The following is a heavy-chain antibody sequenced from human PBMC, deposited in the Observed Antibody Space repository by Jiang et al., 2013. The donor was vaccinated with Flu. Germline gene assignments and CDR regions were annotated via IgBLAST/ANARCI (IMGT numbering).Heavy chain of an antibody. V-gene: IGHV4-39*05. J-gene: IGHJ4*01. CDR3: TTSLLNFMVRGVLMEFDS. Sequence: LLKPSETPSLTCTVSGGSISSSSYYWGWIRQPPGKGLEWIGSIYYSGSTYYNPSLKSRVTISVDTSKNQLSLKLSSVTAADTAVYYCTTSLLNFMVRGVLMEFDSWGHGTLVTVSS. D-gene: IGHD3-10*01. CDR1: GGSISSSSYY. CDR2: IYYSGST.